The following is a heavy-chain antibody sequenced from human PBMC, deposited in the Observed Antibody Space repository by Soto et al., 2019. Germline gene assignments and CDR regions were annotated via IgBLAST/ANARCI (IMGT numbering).Heavy chain of an antibody. V-gene: IGHV3-23*01. Sequence: EVQLLESGGGLVQPGGSLRLSCVGSGIEFSNYAMSWFRQAPGKGLEWVSIVSASGRSRYHADSVKGRFTISRDNSKNTLYLHMTNLRAEDTAVYYCAKDGNWLDVYYDVWGQGTPVTVSS. CDR3: AKDGNWLDVYYDV. CDR1: GIEFSNYA. CDR2: VSASGRSR. D-gene: IGHD3-16*01. J-gene: IGHJ4*02.